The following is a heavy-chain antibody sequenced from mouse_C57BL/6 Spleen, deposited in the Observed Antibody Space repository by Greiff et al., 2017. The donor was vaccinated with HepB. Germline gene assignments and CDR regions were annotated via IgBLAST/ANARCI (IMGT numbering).Heavy chain of an antibody. J-gene: IGHJ2*01. V-gene: IGHV1-50*01. CDR3: ARGIYDGFFDY. CDR1: GYTFTSYW. Sequence: QVQLQQSGAELVKPGASVKLSCKASGYTFTSYWMQWVKQRPGQGLEWIGEIDPSDSYTNYNQKFKGKATLTVDTSSSTAYMQLSSLTSEDSAVYYCARGIYDGFFDYWGQGTTLTVSS. D-gene: IGHD2-3*01. CDR2: IDPSDSYT.